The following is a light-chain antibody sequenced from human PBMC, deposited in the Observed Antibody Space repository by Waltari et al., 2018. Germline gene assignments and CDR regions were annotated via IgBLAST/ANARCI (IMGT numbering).Light chain of an antibody. J-gene: IGLJ2*01. CDR1: ILQNNY. Sequence: SYELTQPSSVSVSPGQTVRITCSGDILQNNYARWFQRKPGQAPIVIISKDTERPSGIPERFSGSSSGTTVTLTITGAQVEDEADYYCYSATDNDWLFGGGTKLTVL. V-gene: IGLV3-27*01. CDR3: YSATDNDWL. CDR2: KDT.